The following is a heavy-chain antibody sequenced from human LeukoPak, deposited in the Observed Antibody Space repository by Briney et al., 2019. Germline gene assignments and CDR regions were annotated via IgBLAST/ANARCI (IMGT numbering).Heavy chain of an antibody. Sequence: GASVKVSCKPSGYTFTSYYMQWVRQAPRQGLEWMGIINPSGGSTSYAQKFQGRVTMTRDTSTSTVYMELSSLRSEDTAVYYCAREELERRSFDYWGQGTLVTVSS. V-gene: IGHV1-46*01. CDR1: GYTFTSYY. J-gene: IGHJ4*02. D-gene: IGHD1-1*01. CDR2: INPSGGST. CDR3: AREELERRSFDY.